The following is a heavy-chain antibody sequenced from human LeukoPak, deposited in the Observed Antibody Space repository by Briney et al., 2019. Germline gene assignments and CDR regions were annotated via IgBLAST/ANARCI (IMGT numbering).Heavy chain of an antibody. CDR3: ARRGGSRGWGAFDI. CDR2: ITGTADKT. CDR1: GFTFSNCA. J-gene: IGHJ3*02. D-gene: IGHD6-19*01. V-gene: IGHV3-23*01. Sequence: GGSLRLSCAASGFTFSNCAMSWVRQAPEKGLEWVSSITGTADKTYDADSVKGRFTISRGNSKNTLSLQMSSLRVEDTAIYYCARRGGSRGWGAFDIWGQGTIVTVSS.